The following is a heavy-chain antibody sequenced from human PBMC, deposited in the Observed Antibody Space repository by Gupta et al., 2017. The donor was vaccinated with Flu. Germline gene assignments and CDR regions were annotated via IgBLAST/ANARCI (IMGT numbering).Heavy chain of an antibody. Sequence: QVQLVQSGAEVKKPGASVKVSCKASGYTFTGYYMHWVRQAPGQGLEWMGWINTNRGGKNYAQKCQDRATMTRDTAISTAYMERSRLRSGDAAVYGWARGEGGWELLPDFDYWGQGTLVTVSS. V-gene: IGHV1-2*02. D-gene: IGHD1-26*01. CDR1: GYTFTGYY. CDR2: INTNRGGK. J-gene: IGHJ4*02. CDR3: ARGEGGWELLPDFDY.